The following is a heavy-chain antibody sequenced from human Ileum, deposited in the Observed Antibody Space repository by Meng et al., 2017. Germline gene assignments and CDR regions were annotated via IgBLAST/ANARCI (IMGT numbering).Heavy chain of an antibody. CDR2: IKQDGSEK. Sequence: GGSLRLSCAASRFTFSSNWMSWVRQAPGKGLEWVASIKQDGSEKYYVGSVKGRFTISRDNAKNSLYLHMNSLRAEDTAVYYCARDNPHLSLVVVYSDYWGQGTLVTVSS. CDR1: RFTFSSNW. V-gene: IGHV3-7*01. J-gene: IGHJ4*02. CDR3: ARDNPHLSLVVVYSDY. D-gene: IGHD3-22*01.